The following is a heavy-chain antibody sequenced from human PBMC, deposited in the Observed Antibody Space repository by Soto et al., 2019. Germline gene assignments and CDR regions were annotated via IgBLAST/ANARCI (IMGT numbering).Heavy chain of an antibody. CDR2: IYHSGST. V-gene: IGHV4-30-2*01. Sequence: SETLSLTCAVSGGSISSGGYSWSWIRQPPGKGLEWIGYIYHSGSTYYNPSLKSRVTISVDRSKNQFSLKLSSVTAADTAVYYSARGQGYCSSTSCHRFDYWGQGTLVTVSS. CDR3: ARGQGYCSSTSCHRFDY. J-gene: IGHJ4*02. D-gene: IGHD2-2*01. CDR1: GGSISSGGYS.